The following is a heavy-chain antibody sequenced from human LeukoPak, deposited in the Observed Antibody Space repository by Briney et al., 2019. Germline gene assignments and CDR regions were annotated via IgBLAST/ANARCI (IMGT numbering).Heavy chain of an antibody. CDR2: MSPNSGNT. CDR1: GYTFTSYD. V-gene: IGHV1-8*01. J-gene: IGHJ4*02. CDR3: ARENYYDSSGYYLFDY. D-gene: IGHD3-22*01. Sequence: GASVKVSCKASGYTFTSYDINWVRQATGQGLEWMGWMSPNSGNTGYAQKFQGRVTMTRNTSISTAYMELSSLRSEDTAVYYCARENYYDSSGYYLFDYWGQGTLVTVSS.